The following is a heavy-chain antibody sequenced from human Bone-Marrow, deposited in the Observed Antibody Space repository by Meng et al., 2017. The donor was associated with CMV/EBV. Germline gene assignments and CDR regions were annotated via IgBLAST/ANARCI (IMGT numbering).Heavy chain of an antibody. D-gene: IGHD6-19*01. CDR2: IKHRGAT. V-gene: IGHV4-34*02. J-gene: IGHJ5*02. CDR3: ARGPTGSGWSFDL. Sequence: QVHLQQWVTGLFKPSETLSLPCTVYGASFSEYYWTWIHRPPGKGLEWIGEIKHRGATNYNPSLKSRVTISLDTSKSQISLMLTSVTAADMAMYFCARGPTGSGWSFDLWGQGTLVTVSS. CDR1: GASFSEYY.